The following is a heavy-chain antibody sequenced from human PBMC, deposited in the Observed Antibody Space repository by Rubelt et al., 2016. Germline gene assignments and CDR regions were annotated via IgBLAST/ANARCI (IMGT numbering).Heavy chain of an antibody. CDR1: GGSMSSGSYP. D-gene: IGHD5-18*01. Sequence: QLQLQESGSGLVKSSQTLSLTCVVSGGSMSSGSYPWSWIRQPPGKGLEWIGYIFHSGTASYNPSLAGRVTISIDTSKNQFSLKLNSVTAADTAVYYCARGNTALVTLNYWGQGTLVTVSS. V-gene: IGHV4-30-2*01. CDR3: ARGNTALVTLNY. J-gene: IGHJ4*02. CDR2: IFHSGTA.